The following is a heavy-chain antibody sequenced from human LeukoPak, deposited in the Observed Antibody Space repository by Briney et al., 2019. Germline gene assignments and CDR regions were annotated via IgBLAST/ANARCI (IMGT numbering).Heavy chain of an antibody. D-gene: IGHD3-10*01. CDR3: ATVLWFGELLSGFDY. CDR1: GGSISSYY. Sequence: PETLSLTCTVSGGSISSYYWSWIRQPPGKGLEWIGYIYYSGSTNYNPSLKSRVTISVDTSKNQFSLKLSSVTAADTAVYYCATVLWFGELLSGFDYWGQGTLVTASS. V-gene: IGHV4-59*08. J-gene: IGHJ4*02. CDR2: IYYSGST.